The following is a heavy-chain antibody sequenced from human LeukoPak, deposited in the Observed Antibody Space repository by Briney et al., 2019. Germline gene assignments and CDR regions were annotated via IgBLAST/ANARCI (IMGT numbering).Heavy chain of an antibody. V-gene: IGHV1-69*04. Sequence: GASVKVSCKASGGTFSSYAISWVRQAPGQGLEWMGRIIPILGIANYAQKFQGRVTITADKSTSTAYMGLSSLRSEDTAVYYCARERCSSTSCYSNYYYGMDVWGQGTTVTVSS. CDR1: GGTFSSYA. J-gene: IGHJ6*02. D-gene: IGHD2-2*02. CDR2: IIPILGIA. CDR3: ARERCSSTSCYSNYYYGMDV.